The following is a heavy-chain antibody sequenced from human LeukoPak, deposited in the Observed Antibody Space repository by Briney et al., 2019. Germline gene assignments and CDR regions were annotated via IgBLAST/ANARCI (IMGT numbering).Heavy chain of an antibody. D-gene: IGHD3-3*01. Sequence: SETLSLTCGVAGESVSGHYWTWIRQSPGKGLEWIGEINDIGSSNYNPSLRGRVSISMHTSKTQFSLKLRSLTAADTGVYYCARGRTDISPWSRQYRERVHKATLDYWGQGTQVIVSS. V-gene: IGHV4-34*01. CDR2: INDIGSS. CDR3: ARGRTDISPWSRQYRERVHKATLDY. CDR1: GESVSGHY. J-gene: IGHJ4*02.